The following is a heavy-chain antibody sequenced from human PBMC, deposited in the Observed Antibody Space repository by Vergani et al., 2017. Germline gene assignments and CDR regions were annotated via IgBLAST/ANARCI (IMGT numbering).Heavy chain of an antibody. CDR2: IYPGDSDT. V-gene: IGHV5-51*01. CDR1: GYSFTSYW. CDR3: ARSAIGDCSSSSCSGGAFDI. D-gene: IGHD2-2*01. Sequence: EVQLVLSGAEVKKPGESLKISCKGSGYSFTSYWIGWVRQMPGKGLEWMGIIYPGDSDTRYSPSFQGQVTISADKSISTAYLQWSSLKASDTAMYYCARSAIGDCSSSSCSGGAFDIWGQGTMVTVSS. J-gene: IGHJ3*02.